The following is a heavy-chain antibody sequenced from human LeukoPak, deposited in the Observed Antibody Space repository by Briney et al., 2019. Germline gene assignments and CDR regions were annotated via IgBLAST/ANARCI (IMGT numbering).Heavy chain of an antibody. J-gene: IGHJ1*01. CDR2: IYHSGST. Sequence: SETLSLTCTVSGGSISSGGYYWSWIRQPPGKGLEWIGYIYHSGSTYYNPSLKSRVTISVDRSKNQFSLKLSSVTAADTAVYYCARAPTTVVRPAEYFQHWGQGTLVTVSS. CDR3: ARAPTTVVRPAEYFQH. V-gene: IGHV4-30-2*01. CDR1: GGSISSGGYY. D-gene: IGHD4-23*01.